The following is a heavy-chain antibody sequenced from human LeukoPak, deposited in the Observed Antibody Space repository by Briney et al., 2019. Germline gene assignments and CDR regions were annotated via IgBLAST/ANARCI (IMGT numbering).Heavy chain of an antibody. V-gene: IGHV4-34*01. CDR1: GGSFSGYY. CDR2: INHSGST. D-gene: IGHD1-26*01. J-gene: IGHJ4*02. CDR3: ARAPMYSGSYYAFDY. Sequence: PSETLPLTCAVYGGSFSGYYWSWIRQPPGKGLEWIGEINHSGSTNYNPSLKSRVTISVDTSKNQFSLKLSSVTAADTAVYYCARAPMYSGSYYAFDYWGQGTLVTVSS.